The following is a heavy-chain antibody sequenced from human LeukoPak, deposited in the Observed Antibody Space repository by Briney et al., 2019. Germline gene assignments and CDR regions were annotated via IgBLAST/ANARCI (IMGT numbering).Heavy chain of an antibody. Sequence: ASETLSLTCAVSGGSISSGGYSWSWIRQPPGKGLEWIGYFYHSGSTYYNPSLKSRVTISVDRSKNQFSLKLSSVIAADTAVYYCARVPYYDILTGTRGYYFDYWGQGTLVTVSS. CDR3: ARVPYYDILTGTRGYYFDY. D-gene: IGHD3-9*01. CDR2: FYHSGST. J-gene: IGHJ4*02. CDR1: GGSISSGGYS. V-gene: IGHV4-30-2*01.